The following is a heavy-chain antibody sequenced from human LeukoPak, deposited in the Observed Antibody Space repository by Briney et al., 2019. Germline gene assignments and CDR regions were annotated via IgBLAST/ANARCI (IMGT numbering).Heavy chain of an antibody. V-gene: IGHV4-59*01. J-gene: IGHJ5*02. Sequence: SETLSLTCTVSGVSISSYYWSWIRQPPGKGLEWIGYISYSGSTNYSPSLKSRVTISVDTSKNQLSLKLSSVTAADTAVYYCARGGYNYGGHNWFDPWGQGTLVTVSS. D-gene: IGHD5-18*01. CDR3: ARGGYNYGGHNWFDP. CDR1: GVSISSYY. CDR2: ISYSGST.